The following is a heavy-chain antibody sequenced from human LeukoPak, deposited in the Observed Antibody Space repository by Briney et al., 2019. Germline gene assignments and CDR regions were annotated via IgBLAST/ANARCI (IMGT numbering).Heavy chain of an antibody. V-gene: IGHV1-2*02. CDR3: ATDNPPYCNGGSCYFD. D-gene: IGHD2-15*01. J-gene: IGHJ4*02. CDR1: FSNYY. CDR2: LNPGTGGT. Sequence: GASVKLSCNAFSNYYIHWVRQAPGHGLEWVGWLNPGTGGTNYAQRFQGRVNMPRDTSISTAYMDLRRLTSDDTAIYYCATDNPPYCNGGSCYFDWGQGTLVTVSS.